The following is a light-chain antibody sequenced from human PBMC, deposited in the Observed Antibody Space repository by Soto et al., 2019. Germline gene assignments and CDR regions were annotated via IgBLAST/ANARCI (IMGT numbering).Light chain of an antibody. J-gene: IGLJ3*02. V-gene: IGLV2-14*01. CDR3: SSFTSSSTVV. CDR2: EVN. Sequence: QSALTQPASVSGSPGQSLTISCTGTISDFGGYNSVSWYQQHPGKAPKLMIYEVNNRPSGVSNRFSGSKSGNTASLTISGLQAEDEADYYCSSFTSSSTVVFGGGTKLTVL. CDR1: ISDFGGYNS.